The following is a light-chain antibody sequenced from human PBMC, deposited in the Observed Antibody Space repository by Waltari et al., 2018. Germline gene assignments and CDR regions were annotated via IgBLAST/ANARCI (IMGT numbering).Light chain of an antibody. CDR1: QSVSIN. CDR2: SAS. CDR3: QQHNDWPRT. V-gene: IGKV3-15*01. Sequence: EVEMTQSPATLSVSPGERVTLSCRASQSVSINLSWYQQRPGQAPRLLMYSASIRAAGVPARCSGSGSGTEFALTISSLQSEDIAVYYCQQHNDWPRTFGQGTKVEI. J-gene: IGKJ1*01.